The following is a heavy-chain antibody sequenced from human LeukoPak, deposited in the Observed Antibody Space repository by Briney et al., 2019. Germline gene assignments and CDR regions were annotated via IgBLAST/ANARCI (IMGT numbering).Heavy chain of an antibody. J-gene: IGHJ3*02. V-gene: IGHV4-39*07. Sequence: SETLSLTCTVSGGSISSSSYYWGWIRQPPGKGLEWIGTIFYSGSSYSSPSLKSRVTISIDTSKNQFSLKLSSVTAADTAVYYCAKDWGPYGDYRPDAFDIWGQGTMVTVSS. CDR3: AKDWGPYGDYRPDAFDI. CDR2: IFYSGSS. D-gene: IGHD4-17*01. CDR1: GGSISSSSYY.